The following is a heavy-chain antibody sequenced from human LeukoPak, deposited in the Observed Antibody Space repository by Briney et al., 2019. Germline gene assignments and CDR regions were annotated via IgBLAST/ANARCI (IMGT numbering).Heavy chain of an antibody. D-gene: IGHD3-22*01. CDR3: ARGGDSSGYYSSFDY. CDR1: GFTVSSNY. CDR2: IYSGGST. Sequence: GGSLKLSCAASGFTVSSNYMSWVRQAPGKGLEWVSVIYSGGSTYYADSVKGRFTISRDNSKNTLYLQMNSLRAEDTAVYYCARGGDSSGYYSSFDYWGQGTLVTVSS. J-gene: IGHJ4*02. V-gene: IGHV3-53*01.